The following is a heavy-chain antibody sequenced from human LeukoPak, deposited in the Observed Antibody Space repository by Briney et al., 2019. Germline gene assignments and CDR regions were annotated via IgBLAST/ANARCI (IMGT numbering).Heavy chain of an antibody. D-gene: IGHD4-17*01. V-gene: IGHV4-39*01. J-gene: IGHJ4*02. CDR3: ARQSRPTVSSDFDY. Sequence: SETLSLTCTVSGDSINSRSYYWDWIRQPPGKGLEWIGNLYYGGNTHYNPSLKSRVTIYADTSNNQFSLNLSSVTATDTAVYYCARQSRPTVSSDFDYGGRGNVDTVSS. CDR2: LYYGGNT. CDR1: GDSINSRSYY.